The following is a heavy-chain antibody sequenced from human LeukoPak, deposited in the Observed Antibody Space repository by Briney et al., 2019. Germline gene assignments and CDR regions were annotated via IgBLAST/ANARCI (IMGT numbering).Heavy chain of an antibody. J-gene: IGHJ4*02. CDR2: ISGSGGST. Sequence: GGSLRLSCAASGFTFSSYAMSWVRQAPGKGLEWVSAISGSGGSTYYGDSVKGRFTISRDNSKNTLYLQMNSLRAEDTAVYYCAKNGASYDILTYFDYWGQGTLVTVSS. CDR3: AKNGASYDILTYFDY. D-gene: IGHD3-9*01. V-gene: IGHV3-23*01. CDR1: GFTFSSYA.